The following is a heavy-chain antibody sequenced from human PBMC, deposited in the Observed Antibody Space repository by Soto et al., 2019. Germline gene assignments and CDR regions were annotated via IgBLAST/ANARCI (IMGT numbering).Heavy chain of an antibody. CDR1: GGSISSSSYY. V-gene: IGHV4-39*01. CDR2: IYYSGST. Sequence: QLQLQESGPGLVKPSETLSLTCTVSGGSISSSSYYWGWIRQPPGKGLEWIGSIYYSGSTYYNPSLMSRVIISVDTSKNQFSLKLSSVTAADTAVYYCARPHRGYCTNGVCWGWFDPWGQGTLVTVSS. CDR3: ARPHRGYCTNGVCWGWFDP. J-gene: IGHJ5*02. D-gene: IGHD2-8*01.